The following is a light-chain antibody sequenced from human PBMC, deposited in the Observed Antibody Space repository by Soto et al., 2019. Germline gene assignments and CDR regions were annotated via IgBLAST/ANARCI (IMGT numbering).Light chain of an antibody. CDR2: KAT. CDR3: QQYNSYPLT. Sequence: IQMTQSPSTLSASIGDRVTITCRASQSISSWLAWYQQKPGKAPKLLIYKATTLESGVPSRFSGSGYGTEFTLTISSLQPDDFATYYCQQYNSYPLTFGGGTKVDIK. V-gene: IGKV1-5*03. J-gene: IGKJ4*01. CDR1: QSISSW.